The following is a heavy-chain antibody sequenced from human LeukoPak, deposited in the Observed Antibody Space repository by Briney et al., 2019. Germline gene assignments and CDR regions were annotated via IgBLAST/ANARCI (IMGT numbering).Heavy chain of an antibody. Sequence: GGSLRLSCAASGFTFSDYAMSWVRQAPGKGLEWLSAISTSGSITYYADSVKGRFTISRDNLKNTLYVQMNSLRAEDTAVYYCTKITGGNYWGQGTQVTVSS. D-gene: IGHD1-26*01. CDR3: TKITGGNY. V-gene: IGHV3-23*01. CDR2: ISTSGSIT. CDR1: GFTFSDYA. J-gene: IGHJ4*02.